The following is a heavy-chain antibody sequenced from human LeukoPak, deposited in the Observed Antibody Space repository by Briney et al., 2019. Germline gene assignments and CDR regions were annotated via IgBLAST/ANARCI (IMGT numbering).Heavy chain of an antibody. CDR3: ARDGTAMVITNGYFDY. J-gene: IGHJ4*02. CDR2: VSGSGGST. CDR1: GFTFSSYA. Sequence: GGSLRLSCAASGFTFSSYAMSWVRQAPGKGLEWVSAVSGSGGSTYSADSVKGRFTISRDNSKNTLYLQINSLRAEDTAVYYCARDGTAMVITNGYFDYWGQGTLVTVSS. D-gene: IGHD5-18*01. V-gene: IGHV3-23*01.